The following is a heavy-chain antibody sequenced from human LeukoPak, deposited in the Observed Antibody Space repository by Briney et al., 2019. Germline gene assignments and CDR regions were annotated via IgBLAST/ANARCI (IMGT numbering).Heavy chain of an antibody. J-gene: IGHJ4*02. Sequence: SETLSLTCTVSGVSISSSNSYWGWIRQPPGKGLEWIGSIYYSGNTYYNASLKSQVSISIDTSKNQFSLRLASVTAADTAVYYCARQTGSGLFILPGGQGTLVTVSS. CDR3: ARQTGSGLFILP. V-gene: IGHV4-39*01. D-gene: IGHD3/OR15-3a*01. CDR1: GVSISSSNSY. CDR2: IYYSGNT.